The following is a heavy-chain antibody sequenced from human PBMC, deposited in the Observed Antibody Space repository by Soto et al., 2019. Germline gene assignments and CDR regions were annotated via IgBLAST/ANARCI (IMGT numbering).Heavy chain of an antibody. CDR3: ARGWHTSDWYPLLDY. CDR1: GGSFSGYY. J-gene: IGHJ4*02. Sequence: SETLSLTCAVYGGSFSGYYWNWIRQPPGKGLEWIGEINHGVSTNYNPSLKSRVTMSVDTSKNQFSLKVSSMTAADTAVYYCARGWHTSDWYPLLDYWGQGPRVTVSS. CDR2: INHGVST. D-gene: IGHD6-13*01. V-gene: IGHV4-34*01.